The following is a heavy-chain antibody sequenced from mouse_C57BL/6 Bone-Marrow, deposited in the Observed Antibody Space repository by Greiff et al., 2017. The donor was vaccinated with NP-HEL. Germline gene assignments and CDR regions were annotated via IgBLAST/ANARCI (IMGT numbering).Heavy chain of an antibody. V-gene: IGHV1-69*01. CDR2: IDPSDSYT. CDR1: GYTFTSYW. J-gene: IGHJ3*01. Sequence: QVQLQQPGAELVMPGASVKLSCKASGYTFTSYWMPWVKQRPGQGLEWIGEIDPSDSYTNYNQKFKGKSTLTVDKSSSTAYMQLSSLTSEDSAVYYCARDSNYPWFAYWGQGTLVTVSA. D-gene: IGHD2-5*01. CDR3: ARDSNYPWFAY.